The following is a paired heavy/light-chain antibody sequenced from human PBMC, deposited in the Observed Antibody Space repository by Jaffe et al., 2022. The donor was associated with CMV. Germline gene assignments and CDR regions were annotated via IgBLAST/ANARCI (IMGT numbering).Heavy chain of an antibody. CDR2: ISAYNGNT. Sequence: QVQLVQSGAEVKKPGASVKVSCKASGYTFTSYGISWVRQAPGQGLEWMGWISAYNGNTNYAQKLQGRVTMTTDTSTSTAYMELRSLRSDDTAVYYCARDIIVYSSGWYSNYYYGMDVWGQGTTVTVSS. CDR3: ARDIIVYSSGWYSNYYYGMDV. CDR1: GYTFTSYG. V-gene: IGHV1-18*01. J-gene: IGHJ6*02. D-gene: IGHD6-19*01.
Light chain of an antibody. CDR1: QSVSSSY. J-gene: IGKJ3*01. Sequence: EIVLTQSPGTLSLSPGERATLSCRASQSVSSSYLAWYQQKPGQAPRLLIYGASSRATGIPDRFSGSGSGTDFTLTISRLEPEDFAVYYCQQYGSSPQTFGPGTKVDIK. V-gene: IGKV3-20*01. CDR3: QQYGSSPQT. CDR2: GAS.